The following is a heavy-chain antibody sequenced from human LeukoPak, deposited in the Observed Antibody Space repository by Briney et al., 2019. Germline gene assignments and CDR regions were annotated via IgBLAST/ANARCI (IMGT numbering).Heavy chain of an antibody. J-gene: IGHJ4*02. Sequence: ETLSLTCTVSGGSISSYYWSWVRQAPGKGLEWVSGISGSGGDTYYADSVKGRFTISRDNSKNTLYLQMNSLRAEDTAVYYCAKGGYYDSRGYYFDYWGQGTLVTVSS. CDR1: GGSISSYY. CDR2: ISGSGGDT. CDR3: AKGGYYDSRGYYFDY. D-gene: IGHD3-22*01. V-gene: IGHV3-23*01.